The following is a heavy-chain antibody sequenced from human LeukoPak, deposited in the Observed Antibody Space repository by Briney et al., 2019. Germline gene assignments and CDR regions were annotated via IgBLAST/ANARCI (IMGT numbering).Heavy chain of an antibody. CDR3: TTDTYDSSGYCFGLDAFDI. CDR1: GFTFSNAW. D-gene: IGHD3-22*01. J-gene: IGHJ3*02. Sequence: GGSLRLSCAASGFTFSNAWMSWVRQAPGKGLEWVGRIKSKTDGGTTDYAAPVKGRFTISRDDSKNTLYLQMNSLKTEDTAVYYCTTDTYDSSGYCFGLDAFDIWGQGTMVTVSS. V-gene: IGHV3-15*01. CDR2: IKSKTDGGTT.